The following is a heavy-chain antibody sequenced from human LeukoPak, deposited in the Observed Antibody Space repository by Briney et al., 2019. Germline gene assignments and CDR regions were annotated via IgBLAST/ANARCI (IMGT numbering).Heavy chain of an antibody. Sequence: PSETLSLTCAVYGGSFSDYYWSWIRQPPGKGLEWIGEINHSGSTNYNPSLKSRVTISVDTSKNQFSLKLNSVTAADTAVYYCASFYCSGGSCYQYFSYYYMDVWGKGTTVTISS. CDR1: GGSFSDYY. J-gene: IGHJ6*03. D-gene: IGHD2-15*01. V-gene: IGHV4-34*01. CDR3: ASFYCSGGSCYQYFSYYYMDV. CDR2: INHSGST.